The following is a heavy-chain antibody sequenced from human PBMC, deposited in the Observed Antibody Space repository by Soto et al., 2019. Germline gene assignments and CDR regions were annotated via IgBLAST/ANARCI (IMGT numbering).Heavy chain of an antibody. CDR3: ARDRLFDY. Sequence: GGSLRLSCADSGSTFSSYAMHWVRQAPGKGLEWVAVISYDGSNKYYADSVKGRFTISRDNSKNTLYMQMNSLRAEDTAVSYCARDRLFDYWGQGTLVTVSS. CDR2: ISYDGSNK. V-gene: IGHV3-30-3*01. CDR1: GSTFSSYA. J-gene: IGHJ4*02.